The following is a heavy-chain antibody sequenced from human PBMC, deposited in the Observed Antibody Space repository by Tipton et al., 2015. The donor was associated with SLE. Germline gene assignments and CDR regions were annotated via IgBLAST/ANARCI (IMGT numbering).Heavy chain of an antibody. D-gene: IGHD7-27*01. J-gene: IGHJ4*02. CDR3: AIELIGDLTFDY. V-gene: IGHV3-30*03. CDR2: ISYDGSNK. CDR1: GFTFSSYG. Sequence: SLRLSCAASGFTFSSYGLHWVRQAPGKGLEWVAVISYDGSNKYYADSVKGRFTISRDNSKNTLYLQMNSLRTEDTAVYYCAIELIGDLTFDYWGQGTLVTVSS.